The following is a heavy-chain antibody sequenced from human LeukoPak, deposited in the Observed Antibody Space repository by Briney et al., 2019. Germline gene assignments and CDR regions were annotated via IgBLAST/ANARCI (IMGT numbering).Heavy chain of an antibody. D-gene: IGHD4-17*01. V-gene: IGHV3-74*01. CDR2: INTDGRST. Sequence: PGGSLRLSCAASGFTFSSYWMHWVRQAPGKGLVWVSRINTDGRSTSYADSVKGRFTISRDNAKNTLYLQMNSLRAEDTAVYYCARPTSDYGGPYFDYWGQGTLVTVSS. CDR1: GFTFSSYW. CDR3: ARPTSDYGGPYFDY. J-gene: IGHJ4*02.